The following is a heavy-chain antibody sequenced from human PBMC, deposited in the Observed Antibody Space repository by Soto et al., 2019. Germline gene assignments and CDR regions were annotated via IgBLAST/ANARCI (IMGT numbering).Heavy chain of an antibody. Sequence: PGGSLRLSCAASRFTFSSYAMNWVRQAPGKGLEWVSVISDSGGSTYYAGSVKGRFTISRDNSKNSLYLQMNRLRAEDTAVYYCAKGAWGIALVDSFDYWRQVTLVTV. V-gene: IGHV3-23*01. J-gene: IGHJ4*02. CDR1: RFTFSSYA. CDR2: ISDSGGST. D-gene: IGHD6-19*01. CDR3: AKGAWGIALVDSFDY.